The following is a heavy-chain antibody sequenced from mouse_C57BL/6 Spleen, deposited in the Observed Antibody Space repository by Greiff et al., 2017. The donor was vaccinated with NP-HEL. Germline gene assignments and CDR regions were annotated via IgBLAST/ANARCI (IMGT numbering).Heavy chain of an antibody. CDR3: ARPLYGSYLDY. Sequence: EVQLQQSGPELVKPGASVKMSCKASGYTFTDYNMHWVKQSHGKSLERIGYINPNNGGTSYNQKFKGKATLTVNKSSSTAYMELRSLTSEDSAVYYCARPLYGSYLDYWGQGTTLTVSS. V-gene: IGHV1-22*01. CDR1: GYTFTDYN. CDR2: INPNNGGT. J-gene: IGHJ2*01. D-gene: IGHD2-2*01.